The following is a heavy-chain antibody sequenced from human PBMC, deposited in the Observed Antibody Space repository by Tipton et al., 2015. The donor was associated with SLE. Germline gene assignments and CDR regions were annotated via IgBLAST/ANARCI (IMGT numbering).Heavy chain of an antibody. CDR3: ARENSYNSSRHLDL. Sequence: LSLTCTVSGGSISSYYWSWIRQPAGKGLEWIGRIYTSGNTNYNPSLKSRVTMSVDTSKNQFSLKLTSMTAVDTAVYYCARENSYNSSRHLDLWGRGTLVAVSS. J-gene: IGHJ2*01. D-gene: IGHD3-22*01. V-gene: IGHV4-4*07. CDR2: IYTSGNT. CDR1: GGSISSYY.